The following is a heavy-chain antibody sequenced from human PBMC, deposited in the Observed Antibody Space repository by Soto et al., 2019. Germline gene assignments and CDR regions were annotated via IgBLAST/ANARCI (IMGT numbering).Heavy chain of an antibody. Sequence: VHLVESGGGLVQPGGSLRLSCAASGFTFSSYEMNWVRQAPGKGLEGVSYISSGGTTIYYADSVKGRFTISRDNAKNSLYLQMNSLRAEDTAIYYCARALDFWSGYLPDWGQGTLVTVSS. CDR1: GFTFSSYE. V-gene: IGHV3-48*03. D-gene: IGHD3-3*01. CDR2: ISSGGTTI. CDR3: ARALDFWSGYLPD. J-gene: IGHJ4*02.